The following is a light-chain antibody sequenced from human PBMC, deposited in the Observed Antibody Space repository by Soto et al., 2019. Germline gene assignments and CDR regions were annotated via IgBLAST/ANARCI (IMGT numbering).Light chain of an antibody. V-gene: IGKV1-5*01. J-gene: IGKJ1*01. Sequence: IPMTTSPATLTASLGARVTITCRASQSVSSWLAWYQQKPGKAPRLLIYDASSMESGIPSRFSGSGSGTEFTLTISSLEPEDFAAYYCQQHSNYSWTFGRGTKVDIK. CDR1: QSVSSW. CDR2: DAS. CDR3: QQHSNYSWT.